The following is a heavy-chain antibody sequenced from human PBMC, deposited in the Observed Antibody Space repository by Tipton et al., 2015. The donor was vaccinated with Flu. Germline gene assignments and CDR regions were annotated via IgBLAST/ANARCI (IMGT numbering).Heavy chain of an antibody. CDR2: IYPGDSDT. CDR1: GYSFTSYW. D-gene: IGHD3-22*01. CDR3: ARQYYYDSSGYIFDY. J-gene: IGHJ4*02. Sequence: QLVQSGAEVKKPGESLKISCKGSGYSFTSYWIGWVRQMPGKGLERMGIIYPGDSDTRYSPSFQGQVTISADKSISTAYLQWSSLKASDTAMYYCARQYYYDSSGYIFDYWGQGTLVTVFS. V-gene: IGHV5-51*01.